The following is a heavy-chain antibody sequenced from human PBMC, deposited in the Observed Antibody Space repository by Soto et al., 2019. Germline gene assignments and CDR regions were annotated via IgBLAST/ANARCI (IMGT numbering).Heavy chain of an antibody. CDR1: GASLNNYY. V-gene: IGHV4-59*01. Sequence: SETLSLTCTVSGASLNNYYWTWNRQPPGKGLEWIGYIHYSGSTNYNPSLKNRVTISVDTSKNQFSLKLSSVTAADTAVYYCARNLPGAYYYDSSGYYDYWGQGTLVTVSS. CDR2: IHYSGST. D-gene: IGHD3-22*01. J-gene: IGHJ4*02. CDR3: ARNLPGAYYYDSSGYYDY.